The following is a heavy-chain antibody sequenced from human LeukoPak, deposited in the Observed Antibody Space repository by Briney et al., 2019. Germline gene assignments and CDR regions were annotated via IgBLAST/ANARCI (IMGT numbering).Heavy chain of an antibody. J-gene: IGHJ4*02. CDR3: ARAFYLTGYYPPGY. D-gene: IGHD3-9*01. Sequence: GASVKVSCKASGGTFSSYAISWVRQAPGQGLEWMGGIIPIFGTANYAQKFQGRVTITADESTGTAYMELSSLRSEDTAVYYCARAFYLTGYYPPGYWGQGTQVTVSS. V-gene: IGHV1-69*01. CDR1: GGTFSSYA. CDR2: IIPIFGTA.